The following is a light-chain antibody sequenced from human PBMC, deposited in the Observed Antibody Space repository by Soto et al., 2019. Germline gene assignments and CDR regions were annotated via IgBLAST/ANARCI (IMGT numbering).Light chain of an antibody. V-gene: IGLV1-40*01. Sequence: QPVLTQPPSVYGAPGQRVTISCTGSSSNIGAGYDVHWYQQLPGTAPKLLIHGNSNRPSGVPDRFSGSKSGTSASLAITGLQAEDEADYYCQSYDSSLSVVVFGGGTKLTVL. J-gene: IGLJ2*01. CDR2: GNS. CDR3: QSYDSSLSVVV. CDR1: SSNIGAGYD.